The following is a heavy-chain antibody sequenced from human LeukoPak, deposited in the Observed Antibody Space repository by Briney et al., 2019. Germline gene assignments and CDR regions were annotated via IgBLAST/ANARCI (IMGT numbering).Heavy chain of an antibody. D-gene: IGHD3-10*01. CDR2: ISSDSSTI. Sequence: GGSLRLSCAASGFTFSSYGMNWVRQAPGKGLEWISYISSDSSTIYYTDSVKGRFTISRDNAKNSLYLQMSSLRAGDTAVYYCAKAGHYGSGSYYSDYWGRGTLVTVSP. J-gene: IGHJ4*02. CDR1: GFTFSSYG. CDR3: AKAGHYGSGSYYSDY. V-gene: IGHV3-48*04.